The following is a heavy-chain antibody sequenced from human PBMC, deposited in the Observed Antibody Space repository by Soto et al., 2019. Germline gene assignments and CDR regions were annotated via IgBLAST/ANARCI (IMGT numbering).Heavy chain of an antibody. CDR2: INAGNGNT. J-gene: IGHJ6*02. Sequence: ASVKVSCKASGYTFTSYAMHWVRQAPGQRLEWMGWINAGNGNTKYSQKFQGRVTITRDTSASTAYMELSSLRSEDTAVYYCVSIVWGSYRYSRGYGMDVWGQGTTVTVSS. CDR1: GYTFTSYA. D-gene: IGHD3-16*02. V-gene: IGHV1-3*01. CDR3: VSIVWGSYRYSRGYGMDV.